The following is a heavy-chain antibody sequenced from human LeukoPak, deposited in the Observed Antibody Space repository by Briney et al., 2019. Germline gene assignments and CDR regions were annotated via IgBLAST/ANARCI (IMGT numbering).Heavy chain of an antibody. CDR3: AKAGYYYDSSGDN. CDR1: GFIVNNNY. J-gene: IGHJ4*02. V-gene: IGHV3-53*01. D-gene: IGHD3-22*01. CDR2: FYSGGST. Sequence: GGSLRLSCVVSGFIVNNNYINWVRQAPGKGLEWVSVFYSGGSTYYADSVKGRFTISRDNSKNTLYLQMNSLRAEDTAVYYCAKAGYYYDSSGDNWGQGTLVTVSS.